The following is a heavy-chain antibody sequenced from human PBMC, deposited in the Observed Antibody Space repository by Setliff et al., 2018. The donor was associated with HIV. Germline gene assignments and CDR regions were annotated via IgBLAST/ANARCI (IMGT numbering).Heavy chain of an antibody. CDR3: ARDFGGYCSSMSCPGLFDP. Sequence: ASVKVSCKASGGTFSNYGMSWVRQAPGQGLEWMGGIIPISGTADYAQKFQGRVTITTDESTSTAYMELSGLRSEDTAVYYCARDFGGYCSSMSCPGLFDPWGQGTLVTVSS. CDR2: IIPISGTA. CDR1: GGTFSNYG. V-gene: IGHV1-69*05. D-gene: IGHD2-2*01. J-gene: IGHJ5*02.